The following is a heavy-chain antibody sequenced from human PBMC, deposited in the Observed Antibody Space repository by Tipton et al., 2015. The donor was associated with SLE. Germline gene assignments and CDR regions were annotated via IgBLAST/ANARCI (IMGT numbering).Heavy chain of an antibody. Sequence: GSLRLSCAASGFTFDDYTMHWVRQAPGKGLEWVSLISWDGGSTYYADSVKGRFTISRDNSKNSLYLQMNSLRTEDTALYYCAKDKGVREHHTFDYWGQGTLVTVSS. CDR1: GFTFDDYT. V-gene: IGHV3-43*01. J-gene: IGHJ4*02. CDR3: AKDKGVREHHTFDY. D-gene: IGHD1-26*01. CDR2: ISWDGGST.